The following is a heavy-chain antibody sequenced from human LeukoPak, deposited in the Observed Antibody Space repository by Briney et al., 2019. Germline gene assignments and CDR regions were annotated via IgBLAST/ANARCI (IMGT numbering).Heavy chain of an antibody. Sequence: PGGSLGLSCAASGFTFSSYAMSWVRQAPGKGLEWVSAISGSGGSTYYADSVKGRFTISRDNSKNTLYLQMNSLRAEDTAVYYCAKVKSLLWYSSSWYVDWGQGTLVTVSS. V-gene: IGHV3-23*01. CDR1: GFTFSSYA. J-gene: IGHJ4*02. CDR2: ISGSGGST. D-gene: IGHD6-13*01. CDR3: AKVKSLLWYSSSWYVD.